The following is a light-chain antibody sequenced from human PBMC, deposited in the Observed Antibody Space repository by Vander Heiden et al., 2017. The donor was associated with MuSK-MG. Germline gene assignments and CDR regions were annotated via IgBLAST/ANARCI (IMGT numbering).Light chain of an antibody. CDR1: QSVSSSY. Sequence: EIVLTQSPGTLSLSPGERATLSCRASQSVSSSYLAWYQQKPGQAPRLLIYGASSRSTGIPDRFSGSGSGTDFTLTISRLEPEDFAVYYCQQDGSSPRAFGQGTKLEIE. CDR2: GAS. J-gene: IGKJ2*01. CDR3: QQDGSSPRA. V-gene: IGKV3-20*01.